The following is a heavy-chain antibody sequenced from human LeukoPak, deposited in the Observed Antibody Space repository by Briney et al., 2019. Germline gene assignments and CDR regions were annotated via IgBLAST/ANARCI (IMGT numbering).Heavy chain of an antibody. CDR2: ISGTGGSI. V-gene: IGHV3-23*01. CDR3: AREIFGSGSYPDY. J-gene: IGHJ4*02. Sequence: PGGSLRLSCAASGFTFSNYAMSWVRQAPGKGLEWVSAISGTGGSIYYADSVKGRFTISRDNSKNTVYLQMNSLGGEDTAVYYCAREIFGSGSYPDYWGQGTLVTVSS. D-gene: IGHD3-10*01. CDR1: GFTFSNYA.